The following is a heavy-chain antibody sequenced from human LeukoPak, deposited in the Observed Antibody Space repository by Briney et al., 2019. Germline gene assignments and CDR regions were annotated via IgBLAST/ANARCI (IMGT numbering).Heavy chain of an antibody. CDR3: ARDRCSTTCCYVTY. D-gene: IGHD2-2*01. Sequence: GGSLRLSCAASGFTFSSYSVSWVRQAPGKGLEWVSSISSSNNYIYYADSVKGRFTISRDNAKNSLYLQMNSLRAEDTAVYYCARDRCSTTCCYVTYWGQGTLVTVSS. V-gene: IGHV3-21*01. CDR2: ISSSNNYI. CDR1: GFTFSSYS. J-gene: IGHJ4*02.